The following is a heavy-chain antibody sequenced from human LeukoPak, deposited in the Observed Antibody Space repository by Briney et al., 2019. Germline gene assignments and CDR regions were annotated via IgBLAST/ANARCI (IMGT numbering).Heavy chain of an antibody. J-gene: IGHJ5*02. V-gene: IGHV4-4*02. D-gene: IGHD3-10*01. CDR2: VYHTGDT. CDR1: GDSISSSHW. CDR3: ARGGYYGSGNDFRFDP. Sequence: SGTLSLTCAVSGDSISSSHWWSWVRQPPGKGLEWIGEVYHTGDTNYNPSLKSRITISVETSKNQFSLKLKSVTAADTAVYYCARGGYYGSGNDFRFDPWGQGTLVTVSS.